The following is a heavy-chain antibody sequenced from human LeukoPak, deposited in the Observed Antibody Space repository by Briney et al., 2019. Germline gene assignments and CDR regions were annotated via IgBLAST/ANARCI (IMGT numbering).Heavy chain of an antibody. CDR1: GYSISSGYY. V-gene: IGHV4-38-2*01. Sequence: SETLSLTCAVSGYSISSGYYWGWIRQPPGKGLEWIGSIYHSGSTYYNPSLKSRVTISVDTSKNQFSLKLSSVTAADTAVYYCARYDKYCSGGSCPRAAFDIWGQGTMVTVSS. CDR3: ARYDKYCSGGSCPRAAFDI. CDR2: IYHSGST. D-gene: IGHD2-15*01. J-gene: IGHJ3*02.